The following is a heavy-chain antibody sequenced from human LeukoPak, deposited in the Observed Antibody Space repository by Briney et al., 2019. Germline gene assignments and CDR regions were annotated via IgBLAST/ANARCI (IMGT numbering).Heavy chain of an antibody. CDR1: GFTFTTSA. J-gene: IGHJ6*02. D-gene: IGHD5-18*01. Sequence: ASVKVSCKASGFTFTTSAMQWVRQARGQRLEWIGWIVVGSGDTNYAQKFQERVSITRDMSTNTAYMELSSLRSEDTAVYYCAADPSGANYGYNYYYYYGMDVWGQGTTVTVSS. CDR3: AADPSGANYGYNYYYYYGMDV. V-gene: IGHV1-58*02. CDR2: IVVGSGDT.